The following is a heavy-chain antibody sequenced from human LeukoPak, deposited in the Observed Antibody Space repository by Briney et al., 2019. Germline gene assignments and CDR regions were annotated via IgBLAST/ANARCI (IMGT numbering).Heavy chain of an antibody. CDR3: ARDHEQLGLGYYYYYMDV. J-gene: IGHJ6*03. CDR1: GGSISSCY. CDR2: IYTSGST. Sequence: SETLSLTCTVSGGSISSCYWSWIRQPAGKGLEWIGRIYTSGSTNYNPSLKSRVTMSVDTSKNQFSLKLSSVTAADTAVYYCARDHEQLGLGYYYYYMDVWGKGTTVTVSS. D-gene: IGHD6-13*01. V-gene: IGHV4-4*07.